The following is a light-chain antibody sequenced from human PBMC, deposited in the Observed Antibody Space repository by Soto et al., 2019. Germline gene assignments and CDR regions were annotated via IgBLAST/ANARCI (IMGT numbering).Light chain of an antibody. CDR2: DTS. CDR3: QPYNNWPLT. J-gene: IGKJ4*01. Sequence: VMRPKPAPPSFSPGEGATPSCRASQGIGDTLAWYQHKPGQTPRLLIYDTSTRATGVPTRFSGSRSGAEFTLTINSLQSEDFAVYYCQPYNNWPLTFGGGTKVDIK. CDR1: QGIGDT. V-gene: IGKV3-15*01.